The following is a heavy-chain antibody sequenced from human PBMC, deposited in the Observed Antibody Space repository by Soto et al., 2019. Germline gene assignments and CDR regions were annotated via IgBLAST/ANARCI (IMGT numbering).Heavy chain of an antibody. V-gene: IGHV5-51*01. D-gene: IGHD6-6*01. CDR3: ARALSRIAARSETESYYFDY. Sequence: PGESLKISCKGSGYSFTSYWIGWVRQMPGKGLEWMGIIYPGDSDTRYSPSFQGQVTISADKSISTAYLQWSSLRASDTAMYYCARALSRIAARSETESYYFDYWGQGTLVTVSS. CDR1: GYSFTSYW. J-gene: IGHJ4*02. CDR2: IYPGDSDT.